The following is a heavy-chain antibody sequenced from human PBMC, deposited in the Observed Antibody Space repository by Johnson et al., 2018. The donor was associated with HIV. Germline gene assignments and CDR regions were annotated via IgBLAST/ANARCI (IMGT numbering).Heavy chain of an antibody. CDR2: ISPSGSTI. CDR1: GFTFSSYA. CDR3: ARGGRGHDAFDI. J-gene: IGHJ3*02. Sequence: VQVVESGGGLVQPGGSLRLSCAASGFTFSSYAMHWVRQAPGKGLEWLSYISPSGSTIYSADSVKGRITISRDNAKNSLYLQMSSLRAGDTTVYYCARGGRGHDAFDIWGQGTMVTVSS. V-gene: IGHV3-48*04.